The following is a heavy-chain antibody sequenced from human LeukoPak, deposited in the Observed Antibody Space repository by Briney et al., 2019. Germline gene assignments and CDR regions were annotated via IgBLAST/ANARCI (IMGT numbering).Heavy chain of an antibody. J-gene: IGHJ4*02. V-gene: IGHV3-30*02. CDR3: AKEDSGRAVAGTGYFDY. CDR1: GFTFSSYG. D-gene: IGHD6-19*01. CDR2: IRYDGSNK. Sequence: GGSLRLSCAASGFTFSSYGMHWVRQAPGKGLVWVAFIRYDGSNKYYADSVKGRFTISRDNSKNTLYLQMNSLRAEDTAVYYCAKEDSGRAVAGTGYFDYWGQGTLVTVSS.